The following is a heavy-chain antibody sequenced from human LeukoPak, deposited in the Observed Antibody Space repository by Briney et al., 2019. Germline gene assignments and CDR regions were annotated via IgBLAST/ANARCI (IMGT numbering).Heavy chain of an antibody. CDR2: IYPGDSDT. CDR1: GYSFTSYW. Sequence: GESLKISCKGSGYSFTSYWIGWVRQMPGKGLEWMGIIYPGDSDTRYSPSFQGQVTISADKSISTAYLQWSSLKASDTAMYYCARQEQDIANYYYYGMDVWGQGTTVTVS. J-gene: IGHJ6*02. CDR3: ARQEQDIANYYYYGMDV. V-gene: IGHV5-51*01. D-gene: IGHD5-12*01.